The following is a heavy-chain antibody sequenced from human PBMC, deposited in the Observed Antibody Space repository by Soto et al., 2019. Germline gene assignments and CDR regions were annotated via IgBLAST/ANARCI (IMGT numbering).Heavy chain of an antibody. CDR2: ISAYNGNT. CDR3: ARNDYDFWSGYYPFDP. J-gene: IGHJ5*02. CDR1: GYTFTSYG. V-gene: IGHV1-18*01. D-gene: IGHD3-3*01. Sequence: ASVKVSCKASGYTFTSYGSSWVRHATGQGLEWMGWISAYNGNTNYAQKLQGRVTMTTDTSTSTAYMELRSLRSDDTAVYYCARNDYDFWSGYYPFDPWGQGTLVTVSS.